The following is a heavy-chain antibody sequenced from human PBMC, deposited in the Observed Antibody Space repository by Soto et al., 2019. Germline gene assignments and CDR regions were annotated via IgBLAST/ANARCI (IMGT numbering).Heavy chain of an antibody. CDR2: INHSGST. J-gene: IGHJ4*02. CDR3: ARVVSVWLDRSDYEY. V-gene: IGHV4-34*01. Sequence: PSETLSLTCAVYGGSFSGYYWSWIRQPPGKGLEWIGEINHSGSTNYNPSLKSRVTISVDTSKNQFSLKLSSVTAADTAVYYCARVVSVWLDRSDYEYWGQGTLVTVSS. CDR1: GGSFSGYY. D-gene: IGHD6-19*01.